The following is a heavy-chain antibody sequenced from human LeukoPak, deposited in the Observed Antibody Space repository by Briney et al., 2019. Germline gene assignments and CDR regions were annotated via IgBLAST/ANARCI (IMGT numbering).Heavy chain of an antibody. J-gene: IGHJ5*02. CDR2: IYYSGGT. CDR3: ARVPDTVRASRFSSHNWFDP. V-gene: IGHV4-31*03. D-gene: IGHD2-2*01. CDR1: GGSISSGGYS. Sequence: PSETLSLTCTVSGGSISSGGYSWSWTRQHPGKGLEWIGYIYYSGGTYYNPSLKSRVTISVDTSKTQFSLKLSSVTAADTAVYYCARVPDTVRASRFSSHNWFDPWGQGTLVTVSS.